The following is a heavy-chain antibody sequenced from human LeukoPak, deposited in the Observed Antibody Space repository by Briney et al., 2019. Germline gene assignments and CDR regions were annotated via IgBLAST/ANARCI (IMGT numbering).Heavy chain of an antibody. CDR1: GGSFSGYY. J-gene: IGHJ1*01. V-gene: IGHV4-34*01. CDR2: INHSGST. D-gene: IGHD6-13*01. Sequence: PSETLSLTCAVNGGSFSGYYWSWIRQPPGKGLEWIGEINHSGSTNYNPSLKSRVTISVDTSKNQFSLKLSSVTAADTAVYYCARGKGLVLLSCSWFQHRGQGTLVTVSS. CDR3: ARGKGLVLLSCSWFQH.